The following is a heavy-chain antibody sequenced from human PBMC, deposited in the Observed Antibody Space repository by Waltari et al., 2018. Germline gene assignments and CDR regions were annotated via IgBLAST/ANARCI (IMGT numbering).Heavy chain of an antibody. CDR1: GGSISRYY. CDR2: IYYSGTT. CDR3: AREIYGGNSRPFDY. D-gene: IGHD4-17*01. J-gene: IGHJ4*02. Sequence: QVQLQESGPGLLKPSETLSLTCSVSGGSISRYYWNWFRQPPGKGLEWLGYIYYSGTTNYNPSLKSRVTISVDTSKNQVSLQLRSVTAADTAVYYCAREIYGGNSRPFDYWGQGMLVTVSS. V-gene: IGHV4-59*01.